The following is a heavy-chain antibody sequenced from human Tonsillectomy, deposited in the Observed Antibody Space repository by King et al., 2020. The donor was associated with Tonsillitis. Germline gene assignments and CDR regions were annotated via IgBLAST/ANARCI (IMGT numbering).Heavy chain of an antibody. J-gene: IGHJ3*02. CDR3: ARDRDADGYKVNAFDI. D-gene: IGHD5-24*01. CDR1: GFTFTTYW. Sequence: VQLVESGGGLVQPGGSLRLSCAASGFTFTTYWMSWVRQAPGKGLEWVANIKQDGVGKFYVDSVKGRFTIARDNSMNSLYLQMNSLGAEDTAVYYCARDRDADGYKVNAFDIWGQGTMVTVSS. CDR2: IKQDGVGK. V-gene: IGHV3-7*03.